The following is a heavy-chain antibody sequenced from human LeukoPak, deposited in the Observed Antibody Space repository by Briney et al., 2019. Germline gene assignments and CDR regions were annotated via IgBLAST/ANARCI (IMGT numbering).Heavy chain of an antibody. V-gene: IGHV1-69*13. D-gene: IGHD3-10*01. J-gene: IGHJ4*02. CDR1: GGTFSSYA. CDR3: AISPGYYGSGRDGYFDY. Sequence: VKVSCKASGGTFSSYAISWVRQAPGQGREWMGGGIPIFGTANYAQKFQGRVTITTEASTSTAYQGLSSLRPEDTAVYNRAISPGYYGSGRDGYFDYWGQGTLVTGSS. CDR2: GIPIFGTA.